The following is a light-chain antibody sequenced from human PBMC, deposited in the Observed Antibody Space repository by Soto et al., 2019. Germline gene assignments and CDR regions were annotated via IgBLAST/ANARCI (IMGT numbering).Light chain of an antibody. J-gene: IGLJ3*02. V-gene: IGLV2-14*01. CDR3: SSYTSTNTWV. Sequence: QSVLTQPASVSGSPGQSITISCTGTSSDVGGYNYVSWYQQHPGKAPKFLICEVSNRPSGVSNRFSGSKSGNTASLTISGLQAEDEADYYCSSYTSTNTWVFGGGTKLTVL. CDR1: SSDVGGYNY. CDR2: EVS.